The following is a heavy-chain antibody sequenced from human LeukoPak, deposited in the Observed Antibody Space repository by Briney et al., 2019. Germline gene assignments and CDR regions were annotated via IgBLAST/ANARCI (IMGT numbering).Heavy chain of an antibody. CDR2: IYYSGST. Sequence: SETLSLTCTVSGGSISSYYWSWIRQPPGKGLEWIGYIYYSGSTNYNPSLKSRVTISVDTSKNQFSLKLSSVTAADTAVYYCARPTVIRDFDYWGQATLVTVS. CDR3: ARPTVIRDFDY. D-gene: IGHD4-17*01. J-gene: IGHJ4*02. CDR1: GGSISSYY. V-gene: IGHV4-59*08.